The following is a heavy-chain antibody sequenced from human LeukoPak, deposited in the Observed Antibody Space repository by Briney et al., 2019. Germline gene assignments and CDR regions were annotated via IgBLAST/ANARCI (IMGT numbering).Heavy chain of an antibody. CDR1: GFTISSNY. V-gene: IGHV3-53*01. D-gene: IGHD3-10*01. CDR2: ISDGGST. Sequence: GGSLRLSCAASGFTISSNYMNWVRQAPGKGLDWVSVISDGGSTYYADSVRGRFTISRDNSKNTLFLQMNSLRVEDTAVYYCARGVLNWGQGTLVTVSS. J-gene: IGHJ4*02. CDR3: ARGVLN.